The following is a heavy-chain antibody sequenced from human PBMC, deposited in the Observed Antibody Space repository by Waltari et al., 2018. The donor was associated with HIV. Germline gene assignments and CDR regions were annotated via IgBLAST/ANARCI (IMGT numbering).Heavy chain of an antibody. CDR1: LGSFSESF. Sequence: QVPLQQWGAGLVKHSGPLSLPCAVYLGSFSESFWSWIRQPPGKGPQWIGSINHLGSANYNPSLSGRVTMSVDSSKNQFSLKLTSVTAADTAVYYCASLTVGPTGGTFEFWGQGTPVTVSS. D-gene: IGHD1-26*01. CDR3: ASLTVGPTGGTFEF. V-gene: IGHV4-34*01. CDR2: INHLGSA. J-gene: IGHJ4*02.